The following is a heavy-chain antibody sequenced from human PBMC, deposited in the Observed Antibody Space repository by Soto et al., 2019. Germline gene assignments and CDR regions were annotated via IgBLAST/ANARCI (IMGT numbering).Heavy chain of an antibody. D-gene: IGHD6-19*01. V-gene: IGHV3-30*18. Sequence: LRLSCAASGFTFSSYGMHWVRQAPGKGLEWVAVTSYDGSNKYYADSVKGRFTISRDNSKNTLYLQMNSLRAEDTAVYYCAKEKGGIAVAASSFDYWGQGTLVTVSS. J-gene: IGHJ4*02. CDR3: AKEKGGIAVAASSFDY. CDR1: GFTFSSYG. CDR2: TSYDGSNK.